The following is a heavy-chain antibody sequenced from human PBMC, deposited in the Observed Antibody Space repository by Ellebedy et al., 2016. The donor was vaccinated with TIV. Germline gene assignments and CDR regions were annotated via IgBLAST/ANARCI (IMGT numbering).Heavy chain of an antibody. D-gene: IGHD2-2*01. CDR1: GGSISSYY. J-gene: IGHJ4*02. V-gene: IGHV4-59*01. CDR2: IYYSGST. Sequence: SETLSLXXTVSGGSISSYYWSWIRQPPGKGLEWIGYIYYSGSTNYNPSLKSRVTISVDTSKNQFSLKLSSVTAADTAVYYCARGPVDCSSTSCYPGGFPLWGQGTLVTVSS. CDR3: ARGPVDCSSTSCYPGGFPL.